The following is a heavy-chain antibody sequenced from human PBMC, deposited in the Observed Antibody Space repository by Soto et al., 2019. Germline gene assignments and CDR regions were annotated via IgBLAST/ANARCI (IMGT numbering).Heavy chain of an antibody. Sequence: PGGSLRLSCAASGFTFSSYGMHWVRQAPGKGLEWVAVIWYDGSNKYYADSVKGRFTISRDNSKNTLYLQVNSLRAEDTAVYYCARDKKRFITGLTSYGMDVWGQGTTVTVSS. CDR1: GFTFSSYG. D-gene: IGHD1-20*01. CDR3: ARDKKRFITGLTSYGMDV. CDR2: IWYDGSNK. V-gene: IGHV3-33*01. J-gene: IGHJ6*02.